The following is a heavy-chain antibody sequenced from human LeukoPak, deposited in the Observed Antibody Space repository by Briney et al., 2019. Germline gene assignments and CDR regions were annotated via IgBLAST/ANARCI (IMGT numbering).Heavy chain of an antibody. CDR3: ARGLYSSSWSQIVGATTTFDY. V-gene: IGHV3-21*01. CDR1: GFTFSSYS. J-gene: IGHJ4*02. D-gene: IGHD1-26*01. CDR2: ISSSSSYI. Sequence: GGPLRLSCAASGFTFSSYSMNWVRQAPGKGLEWVSSISSSSSYIYYADSVKGRFTISRDNAKNSLYLQMNSLRAEDTAVYYCARGLYSSSWSQIVGATTTFDYWGQGTLVTVSS.